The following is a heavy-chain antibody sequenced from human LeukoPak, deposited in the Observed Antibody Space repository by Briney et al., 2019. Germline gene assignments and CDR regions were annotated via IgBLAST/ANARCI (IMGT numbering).Heavy chain of an antibody. D-gene: IGHD1-26*01. V-gene: IGHV1-18*01. CDR2: ISAYNGNT. CDR3: AREGDLVGGLS. J-gene: IGHJ4*02. Sequence: VASVKVSCKASGYTFTSYGISWVRQPPGQGIEWMGWISAYNGNTNYAQKLQDRVTMTTDTSTSTAYMELRSLRSDDTAVYYCAREGDLVGGLSWGQRTLVTVSS. CDR1: GYTFTSYG.